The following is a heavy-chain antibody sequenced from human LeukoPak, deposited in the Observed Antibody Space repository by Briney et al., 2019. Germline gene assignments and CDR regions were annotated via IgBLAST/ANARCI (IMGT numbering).Heavy chain of an antibody. J-gene: IGHJ4*02. CDR2: ITETGGGR. CDR1: GFTFSDSH. D-gene: IGHD2-8*01. CDR3: AGPGVDY. V-gene: IGHV3-7*01. Sequence: PGGSLRLSCVASGFTFSDSHLTWVRQAPGKGPEWVALITETGGGRYYVDSVRGRFTISRDNAENSVYLQMNNLRAEDTAVYYCAGPGVDYWGQGTLVTVSS.